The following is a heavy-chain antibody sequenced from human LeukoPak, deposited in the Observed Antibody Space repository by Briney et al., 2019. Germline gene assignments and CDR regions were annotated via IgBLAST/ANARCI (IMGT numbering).Heavy chain of an antibody. CDR2: ISGSGGIT. CDR3: ATQKPVSGSYYVFGY. D-gene: IGHD1-26*01. V-gene: IGHV3-23*01. J-gene: IGHJ4*02. CDR1: GFPFSTYA. Sequence: PGASLRLSCAASGFPFSTYAMSWVRQAPGKGLEWVSVISGSGGITYYADSVKGRFTISRDNSKNTLYLQMNSLRAEDTAVYYCATQKPVSGSYYVFGYWGQGTLVTVSS.